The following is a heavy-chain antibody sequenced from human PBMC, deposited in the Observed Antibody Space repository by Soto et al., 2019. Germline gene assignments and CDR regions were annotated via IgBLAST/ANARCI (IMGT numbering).Heavy chain of an antibody. CDR1: GGTFSSYA. J-gene: IGHJ4*02. Sequence: QVQLVQSVAEVMKPGSSVKVSGKASGGTFSSYAISWVRQAPGQGLEWMGGIIPIFGTANYAQKFQGRVTITADESTSTAYMELSSLRSEDTAVYYCASGYSSGWDFDYWGQGTLVTVSS. CDR3: ASGYSSGWDFDY. CDR2: IIPIFGTA. D-gene: IGHD6-19*01. V-gene: IGHV1-69*12.